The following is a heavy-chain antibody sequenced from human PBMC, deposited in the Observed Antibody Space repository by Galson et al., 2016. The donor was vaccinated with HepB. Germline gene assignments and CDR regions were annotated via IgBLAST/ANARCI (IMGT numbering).Heavy chain of an antibody. CDR3: AGVVVAATNWIAP. V-gene: IGHV4-34*01. CDR1: GGSFNTYY. J-gene: IGHJ5*02. Sequence: ATLSLTCGVSGGSFNTYYWSWIRQSPGKGLEWIGEINHSGFTKYNPSLKSRVTISVDTSKNQFALALTSMTAADTAVYYCAGVVVAATNWIAPWGQGTLVTVSS. CDR2: INHSGFT. D-gene: IGHD2-15*01.